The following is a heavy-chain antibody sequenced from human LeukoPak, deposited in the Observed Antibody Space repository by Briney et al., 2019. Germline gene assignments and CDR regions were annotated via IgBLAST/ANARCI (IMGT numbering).Heavy chain of an antibody. J-gene: IGHJ2*01. CDR1: GGSISDYY. D-gene: IGHD4-17*01. Sequence: PSETLSLTCTVSGGSISDYYWSWIRQPPGKGLEWIGYIYYSVSTNYNPSLKSRVTISVDTSKNQFSLKLSSVTAADTAVYYCARGHGDYVSIDWYFDLWGRGTLVSVSS. CDR2: IYYSVST. V-gene: IGHV4-59*01. CDR3: ARGHGDYVSIDWYFDL.